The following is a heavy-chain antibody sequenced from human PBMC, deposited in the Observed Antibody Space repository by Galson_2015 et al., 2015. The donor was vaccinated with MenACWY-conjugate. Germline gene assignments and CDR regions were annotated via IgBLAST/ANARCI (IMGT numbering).Heavy chain of an antibody. CDR2: IYHSGST. V-gene: IGHV4-38-2*02. J-gene: IGHJ5*01. CDR1: GYSISSGYY. Sequence: ETLSLTCTVSGYSISSGYYWGWIRQPPGKGLEWIGSIYHSGSTYYNPSLKSRVTISVDTSKNQFSLKLSSVTAADTAVYYCARGPLDSWGQGTLVTVSS. CDR3: ARGPLDS.